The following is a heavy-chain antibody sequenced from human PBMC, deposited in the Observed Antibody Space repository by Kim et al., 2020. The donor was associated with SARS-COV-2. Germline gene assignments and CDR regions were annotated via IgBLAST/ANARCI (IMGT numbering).Heavy chain of an antibody. Sequence: GGSLRLSCAASGFTFSSYGMHWVPQAPGKGLEWVAVIWYDGSNKYYADSVKGRFTISRDNSKNTLYLQMNSLRAEDTAVYYCARDLLVGATSYGMDVWGQGTTVTVSS. CDR1: GFTFSSYG. J-gene: IGHJ6*02. CDR2: IWYDGSNK. D-gene: IGHD1-26*01. V-gene: IGHV3-33*01. CDR3: ARDLLVGATSYGMDV.